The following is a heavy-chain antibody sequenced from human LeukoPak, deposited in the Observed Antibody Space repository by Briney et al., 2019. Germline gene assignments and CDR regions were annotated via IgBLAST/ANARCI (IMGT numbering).Heavy chain of an antibody. CDR3: ARGGVVAAANNWFDP. D-gene: IGHD2-2*01. CDR1: GGSISSGNYY. Sequence: SETLSLTCTVSGGSISSGNYYWSWIRQPAGEGLEWIGRMYTSGSTNYNPSLKSRVTISIDTSKYQFSLNLSSVTAADTAVYYCARGGVVAAANNWFDPWGQGTLVTVSS. J-gene: IGHJ5*02. CDR2: MYTSGST. V-gene: IGHV4-61*02.